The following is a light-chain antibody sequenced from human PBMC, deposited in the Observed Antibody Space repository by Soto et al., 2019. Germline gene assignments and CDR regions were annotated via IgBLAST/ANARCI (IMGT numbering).Light chain of an antibody. CDR2: WAS. J-gene: IGKJ1*01. CDR1: QSVLYSSNNKNY. CDR3: QQYYSTPQT. V-gene: IGKV4-1*01. Sequence: DIVMTQSPDSLAVSLGERPTINSKSSQSVLYSSNNKNYLAWYQQKPGQPPKLLIYWASTRESGVPDRFSGSGSGTDFTLTISSLQAEDVAVYYCQQYYSTPQTFGQGTKVEIK.